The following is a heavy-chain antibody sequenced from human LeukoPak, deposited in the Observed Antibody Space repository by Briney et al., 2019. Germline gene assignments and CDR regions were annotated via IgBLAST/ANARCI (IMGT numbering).Heavy chain of an antibody. J-gene: IGHJ4*02. Sequence: KAGGSLRLSCAASGFTFSSYAMSWVRQAPGKGLEWVSAISGSGGSTYYADSVKGRFTISRDNSKNTLYLQMNSLRAEDTAVYYCAKVSSGPGGITFGGVIVPPFDYWGQGTLVTVSS. CDR1: GFTFSSYA. CDR2: ISGSGGST. V-gene: IGHV3-23*01. CDR3: AKVSSGPGGITFGGVIVPPFDY. D-gene: IGHD3-16*02.